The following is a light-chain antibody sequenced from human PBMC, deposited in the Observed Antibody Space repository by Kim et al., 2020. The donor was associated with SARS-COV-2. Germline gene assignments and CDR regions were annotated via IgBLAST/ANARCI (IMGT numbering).Light chain of an antibody. CDR3: VSWDTSLSAVL. Sequence: GQKVTMSCSGSSSIIGSTYVSGYKHRPGTDPKLLIYDNYKRPSGIPDRFSGAKSGTSATLGITGLQTGDEADYYCVSWDTSLSAVLFGGGTQLTVL. J-gene: IGLJ2*01. V-gene: IGLV1-51*01. CDR1: SSIIGSTY. CDR2: DNY.